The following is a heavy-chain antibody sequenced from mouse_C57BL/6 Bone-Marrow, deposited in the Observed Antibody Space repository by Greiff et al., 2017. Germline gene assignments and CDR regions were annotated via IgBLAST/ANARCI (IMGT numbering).Heavy chain of an antibody. D-gene: IGHD1-1*01. J-gene: IGHJ1*03. Sequence: VQLQQSGPELVKPGASVKISCKASGYSFTDYNMNWVKQSNGKSLEWIGVINPNYGTTSYNQKFKGKATLTVDQSSSTAYMQLHRLTSEDSAVYDCARSGIRGRYWDFDVWGTGTTVTVSS. CDR1: GYSFTDYN. CDR3: ARSGIRGRYWDFDV. V-gene: IGHV1-39*01. CDR2: INPNYGTT.